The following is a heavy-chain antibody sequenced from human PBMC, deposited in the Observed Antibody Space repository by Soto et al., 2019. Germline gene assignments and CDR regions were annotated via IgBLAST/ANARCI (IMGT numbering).Heavy chain of an antibody. CDR3: ARGDAGGWFLDS. J-gene: IGHJ4*02. D-gene: IGHD6-19*01. Sequence: QVQLQESGPGLVKPSQTLSLTCTVSGGSIASSGNFWTWIRHHPGKGLEWLGYIVNSGTAYYTPSLKSRLSISIDTSKNHFSLSLTSLTAADTAVYFFARGDAGGWFLDSWGQGAQVIVSS. V-gene: IGHV4-31*03. CDR2: IVNSGTA. CDR1: GGSIASSGNF.